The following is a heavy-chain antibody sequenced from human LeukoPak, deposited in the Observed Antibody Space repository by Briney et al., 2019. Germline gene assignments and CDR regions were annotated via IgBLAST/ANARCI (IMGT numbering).Heavy chain of an antibody. Sequence: GGSLRLSCAASGFTFSSYSMNWVRQAPGKGLEWVSYISSSSSSTIYYADSVKGRFTISRDNAKNSLYLQMNSLRAEDTAVYYCARDLHDILTGSPSDWGQGTMVTVSS. V-gene: IGHV3-48*01. CDR1: GFTFSSYS. CDR3: ARDLHDILTGSPSD. J-gene: IGHJ3*01. CDR2: ISSSSSSTI. D-gene: IGHD3-9*01.